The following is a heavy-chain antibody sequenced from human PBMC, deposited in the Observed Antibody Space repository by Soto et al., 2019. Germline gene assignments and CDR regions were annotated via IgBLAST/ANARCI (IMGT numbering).Heavy chain of an antibody. D-gene: IGHD3-10*01. CDR1: GYTFTSYY. V-gene: IGHV1-46*01. Sequence: ASVKVSCKASGYTFTSYYMHWVRQAPGQGLEWMGIINPSGGSTSYAQKFQGRVTMTRDTSTSTVYMELSSLRSEDTAVYYCARDRYYYGSERWFDPWGQGTLVTVSS. CDR3: ARDRYYYGSERWFDP. CDR2: INPSGGST. J-gene: IGHJ5*02.